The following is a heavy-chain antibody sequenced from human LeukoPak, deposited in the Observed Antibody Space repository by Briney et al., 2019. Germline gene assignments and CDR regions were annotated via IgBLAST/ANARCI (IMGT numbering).Heavy chain of an antibody. Sequence: SETLSLTCAVSGGSISSSNWWSWVRQPPGKGLEWIGEIYHSGSTNYNPSLKSRVTISVDKSKNQFSLKLSSVTAADTAVYYCARAVRVAGKYYFDYWGQGTLVTVSS. CDR3: ARAVRVAGKYYFDY. V-gene: IGHV4-4*02. J-gene: IGHJ4*02. D-gene: IGHD6-19*01. CDR2: IYHSGST. CDR1: GGSISSSNW.